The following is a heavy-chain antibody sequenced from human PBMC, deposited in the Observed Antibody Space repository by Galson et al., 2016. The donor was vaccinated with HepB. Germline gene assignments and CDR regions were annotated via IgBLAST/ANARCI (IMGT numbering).Heavy chain of an antibody. CDR2: ISSRSSKV. D-gene: IGHD3-10*01. Sequence: SLRLSCAASGFTFSNYIMNWVRQAPGKGLEWVSSISSRSSKVFYADSVQGRFIISRDNAKNSLYLQMTSLRVEDTAVYYCARDKGSGLPNYDYYGMDVWGQGTTVTVSS. CDR1: GFTFSNYI. J-gene: IGHJ6*02. CDR3: ARDKGSGLPNYDYYGMDV. V-gene: IGHV3-21*01.